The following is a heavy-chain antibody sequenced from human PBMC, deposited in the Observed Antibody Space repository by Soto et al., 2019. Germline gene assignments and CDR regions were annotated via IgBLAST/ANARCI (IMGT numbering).Heavy chain of an antibody. Sequence: ASVKVSCKASGYTFTSYGISWVRQAPGQGLEWMGWISAYNGNTNYAQKLQGRVTMTTDTSTSTAYMELRSPRSDDTAVYYCARVAENIVLMVYAMSWFDPWGQGTLVTVSS. CDR2: ISAYNGNT. V-gene: IGHV1-18*01. CDR1: GYTFTSYG. J-gene: IGHJ5*02. CDR3: ARVAENIVLMVYAMSWFDP. D-gene: IGHD2-8*01.